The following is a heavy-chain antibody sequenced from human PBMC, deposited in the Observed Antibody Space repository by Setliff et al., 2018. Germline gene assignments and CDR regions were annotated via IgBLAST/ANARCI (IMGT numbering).Heavy chain of an antibody. V-gene: IGHV4-59*02. CDR1: GASVSSHY. CDR3: VREGYSEYFQD. D-gene: IGHD1-1*01. Sequence: SETLSLTCNVSGASVSSHYWDWIRQPPGKGLEWIGFISYSGITTYNVSLKSRVSISVDTSKNQLSLTLSSVTAADTAVYYCVREGYSEYFQDWGRGTLVTVS. CDR2: ISYSGIT. J-gene: IGHJ1*01.